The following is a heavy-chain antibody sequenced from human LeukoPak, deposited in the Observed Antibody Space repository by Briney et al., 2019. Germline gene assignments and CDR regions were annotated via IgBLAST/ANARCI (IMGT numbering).Heavy chain of an antibody. V-gene: IGHV1-18*01. D-gene: IGHD5-24*01. CDR2: ISAYNGNT. Sequence: RASVTVSCRASGYTFTIYGISWVRQAPGQGLEGMGWISAYNGNTNYAQKLQGRVTMTTDTSTSTAYMELRSLRSDDTAVYYCARDSQGMATIDDYWGQGTLVTVSS. CDR3: ARDSQGMATIDDY. CDR1: GYTFTIYG. J-gene: IGHJ4*02.